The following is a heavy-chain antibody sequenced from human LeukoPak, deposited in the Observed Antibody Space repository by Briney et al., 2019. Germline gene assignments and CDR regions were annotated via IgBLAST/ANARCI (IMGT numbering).Heavy chain of an antibody. V-gene: IGHV2-5*02. Sequence: SGPTLVKPTQTLTLTCTFSGFSLSTSGVGVGWIRQPPGKALEWLALIYGDDDKRYSPSLKSRVTITKDISKNQVVLTMTNMDSVDTATYYCAHRRDYSRRDWFDPWGQGTLVTVSS. CDR3: AHRRDYSRRDWFDP. J-gene: IGHJ5*02. CDR1: GFSLSTSGVG. CDR2: IYGDDDK. D-gene: IGHD4-11*01.